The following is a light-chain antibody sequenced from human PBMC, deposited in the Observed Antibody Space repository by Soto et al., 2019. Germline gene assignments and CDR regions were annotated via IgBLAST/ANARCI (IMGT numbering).Light chain of an antibody. V-gene: IGKV3-20*01. CDR1: QSVSSTY. CDR2: GAS. Sequence: EIVLTQSPGTLSLSPGERATLSCRASQSVSSTYSAWYQQQPGQAPRLLIYGASNRATGIPDRFSGSGSGTDFTLTISRLEPEDFAVYYCQQYGSSSWTFGQGTKVDIK. CDR3: QQYGSSSWT. J-gene: IGKJ1*01.